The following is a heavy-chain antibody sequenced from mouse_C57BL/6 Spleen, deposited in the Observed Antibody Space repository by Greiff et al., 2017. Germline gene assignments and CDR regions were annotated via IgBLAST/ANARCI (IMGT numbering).Heavy chain of an antibody. J-gene: IGHJ4*01. Sequence: QVHVKQSGPELVKPGASVKISCKASGYAFSSSWMNWVKPRPGKGLEWIGRIYPGDGDTKYNGTFKGKATLTADKSSSTAYMQLRSLTSEDAAVYFCARSGWPLRGAMDYGGQGTSVTVSS. CDR1: GYAFSSSW. D-gene: IGHD2-3*01. V-gene: IGHV1-82*01. CDR3: ARSGWPLRGAMDY. CDR2: IYPGDGDT.